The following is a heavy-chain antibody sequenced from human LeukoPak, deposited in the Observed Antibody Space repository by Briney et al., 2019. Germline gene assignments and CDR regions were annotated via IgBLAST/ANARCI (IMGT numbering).Heavy chain of an antibody. CDR1: GFTFSSYE. CDR3: ARDADYYDSSGYYMDV. CDR2: ISSSGSTI. V-gene: IGHV3-48*03. Sequence: GGSLRLSCAASGFTFSSYEMNWVCQAPGKGLEWVSYISSSGSTIYYADSVKGRFTISRDNAKNSLYLQMNSLRAEDTAVYYCARDADYYDSSGYYMDVWGKGTTVTVSS. J-gene: IGHJ6*03. D-gene: IGHD3-22*01.